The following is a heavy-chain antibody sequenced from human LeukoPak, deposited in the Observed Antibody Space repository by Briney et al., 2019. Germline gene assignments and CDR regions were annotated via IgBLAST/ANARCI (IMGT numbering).Heavy chain of an antibody. CDR1: GLNFYDYA. CDR3: AKGGSGYYYSYFDY. CDR2: INWKTGKG. J-gene: IGHJ4*02. D-gene: IGHD3-22*01. V-gene: IGHV3-9*01. Sequence: PGGSLRLSCAVSGLNFYDYAMHWVRQAPGRGLEWVSGINWKTGKGIYADSVKGRFIISRDNAKNSLYLQMSSLRAEDTALYYCAKGGSGYYYSYFDYWGQGTLVTVSS.